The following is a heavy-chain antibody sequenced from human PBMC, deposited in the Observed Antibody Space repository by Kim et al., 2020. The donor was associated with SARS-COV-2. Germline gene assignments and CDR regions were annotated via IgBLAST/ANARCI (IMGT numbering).Heavy chain of an antibody. V-gene: IGHV3-11*04. CDR3: AREGYYYDSSGYYHPWDY. D-gene: IGHD3-22*01. J-gene: IGHJ4*02. Sequence: KGRFTISRDNAKNSLYLQMNRLRAEDTAVYYCAREGYYYDSSGYYHPWDYWGQGTLVTVSS.